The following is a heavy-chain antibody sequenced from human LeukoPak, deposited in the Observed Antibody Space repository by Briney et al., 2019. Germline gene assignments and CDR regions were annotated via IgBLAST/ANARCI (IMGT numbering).Heavy chain of an antibody. V-gene: IGHV1-18*01. CDR3: ARSARVGRAAAGKEGYGY. D-gene: IGHD6-13*01. Sequence: GASVKVSCKASAYTFDIYGVTWVRQAPGQGLEWMGWISAYNGDTNYAQKFQGRVTLTTDTSTSTAYMELRSLRSDDTAVYYCARSARVGRAAAGKEGYGYWGQGTLVTVSS. J-gene: IGHJ4*02. CDR1: AYTFDIYG. CDR2: ISAYNGDT.